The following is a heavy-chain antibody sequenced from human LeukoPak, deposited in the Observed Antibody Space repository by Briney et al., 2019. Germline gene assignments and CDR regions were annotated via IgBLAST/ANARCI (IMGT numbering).Heavy chain of an antibody. CDR1: GYTFTGNY. CDR3: ARRPTPSSSYYYYYMDV. J-gene: IGHJ6*03. D-gene: IGHD6-6*01. Sequence: GASVKVSCKASGYTFTGNYMHWVRQAPGQGLEWMGWINPNSGGTNYAQKFQGRVTMTRDTSISTAYMELSRLRSDDTAVYYCARRPTPSSSYYYYYMDVWGKGTTVTVSS. V-gene: IGHV1-2*02. CDR2: INPNSGGT.